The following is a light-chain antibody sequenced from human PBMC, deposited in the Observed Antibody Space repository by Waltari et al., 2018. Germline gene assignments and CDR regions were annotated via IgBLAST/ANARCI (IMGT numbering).Light chain of an antibody. CDR2: YYS. V-gene: IGLV3-21*04. Sequence: SYVVTQSPSASVAPGATARITCGGDNIGSKSAHLYQPRPGPGPVLVISYYSDRPSGIPERFSGSNSGNTATLTISWVEADDEADYYCLVWHSTTDHHGVFGGGTKLTVL. CDR3: LVWHSTTDHHGV. J-gene: IGLJ2*01. CDR1: NIGSKS.